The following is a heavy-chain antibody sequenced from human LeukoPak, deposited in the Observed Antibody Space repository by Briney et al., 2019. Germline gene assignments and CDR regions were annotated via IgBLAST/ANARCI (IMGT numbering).Heavy chain of an antibody. CDR2: IYSGGST. CDR3: ARDRWLQSEGYYMDV. J-gene: IGHJ6*03. D-gene: IGHD5-24*01. CDR1: EFSVGSNY. V-gene: IGHV3-66*01. Sequence: GGSLRLSCAASEFSVGSNYMTWVRQAPGKGLEWVSLIYSGGSTYYADSVKGRFTISRDNSKNTLYLQMNSLRAEDTAVYYCARDRWLQSEGYYMDVWGKGTTVTISS.